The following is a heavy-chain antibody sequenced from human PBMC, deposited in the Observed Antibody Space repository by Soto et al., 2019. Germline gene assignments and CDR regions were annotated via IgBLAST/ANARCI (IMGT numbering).Heavy chain of an antibody. CDR3: ARIGNPDASLYFDY. Sequence: QVQLQESGPGLVKPSQTLSLTCTVSGGSISIGVYYWNWIRQHPGKGLEWIGYTYHTGSTYYNPSIESRVTISVDPSKNQFSLKLSSVTAADTDVYYCARIGNPDASLYFDYWGQGTLVTVSS. D-gene: IGHD2-2*01. J-gene: IGHJ4*02. CDR1: GGSISIGVYY. CDR2: TYHTGST. V-gene: IGHV4-31*03.